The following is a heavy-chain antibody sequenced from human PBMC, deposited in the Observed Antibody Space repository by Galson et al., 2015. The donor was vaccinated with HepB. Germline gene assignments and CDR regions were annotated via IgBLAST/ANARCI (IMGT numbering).Heavy chain of an antibody. CDR2: ISGSGGST. Sequence: SLRLSCAASGFTFSSYAMSWVRQAPGKGLEWVSAISGSGGSTYYADSVKGRFTISRDNSKNTLYLQMNSLRAEDTAVYYCAKASTVMVYAMVDYWGQGTLVTVSS. V-gene: IGHV3-23*01. J-gene: IGHJ4*02. D-gene: IGHD2-8*01. CDR1: GFTFSSYA. CDR3: AKASTVMVYAMVDY.